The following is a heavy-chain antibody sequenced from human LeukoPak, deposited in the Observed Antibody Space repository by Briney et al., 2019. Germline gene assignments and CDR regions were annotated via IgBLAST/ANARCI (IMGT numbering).Heavy chain of an antibody. D-gene: IGHD6-13*01. CDR2: IYSGGST. J-gene: IGHJ3*02. CDR1: GFIISDYA. CDR3: ARDGSSSWYGGAFDI. Sequence: GGSLRLSCSASGFIISDYAMHWVRQAPGKGLEWVSVIYSGGSTYYADSVKGRFTISRDNSKNTLYLQMNSLRAEDTAVYYCARDGSSSWYGGAFDIWGQGTMVTVSS. V-gene: IGHV3-53*01.